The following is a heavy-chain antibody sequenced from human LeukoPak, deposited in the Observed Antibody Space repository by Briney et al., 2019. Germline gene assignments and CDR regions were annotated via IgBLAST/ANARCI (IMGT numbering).Heavy chain of an antibody. CDR1: GYTFTSYG. V-gene: IGHV1-18*01. D-gene: IGHD6-19*01. CDR3: ARDLKRGYSSGRYSWGTGSSNDY. CDR2: ISGYNGNT. Sequence: AASVKVSCKASGYTFTSYGISWVRQAPGQGLEWMGWISGYNGNTNYAQEKLQGRVTMTTDTSTSTAYMELRSLRSGDTAVYYCARDLKRGYSSGRYSWGTGSSNDYWGQGTLVTVSS. J-gene: IGHJ4*02.